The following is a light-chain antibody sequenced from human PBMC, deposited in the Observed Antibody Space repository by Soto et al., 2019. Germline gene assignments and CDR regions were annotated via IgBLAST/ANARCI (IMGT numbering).Light chain of an antibody. CDR2: SAS. J-gene: IGKJ2*01. Sequence: VWRQSPGTLSFSPGEEGTLSCRASQSIASNFVPGSQQKPGQAPGLLIFSASKRATGIPDRFSGSASGTDSFNDSGSGTDFTLTISRLEPEDFAVYYCHHYGSSLPDTFGQGTKLEIK. V-gene: IGKV3-20*01. CDR3: HHYGSSLPDT. CDR1: QSIASNF.